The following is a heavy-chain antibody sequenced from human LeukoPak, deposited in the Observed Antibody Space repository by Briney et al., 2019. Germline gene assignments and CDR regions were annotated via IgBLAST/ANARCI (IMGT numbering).Heavy chain of an antibody. Sequence: PSETLSLTCSVSGGSISTYYWSWIRQPAGKGLEWIAQIHTSGRTDFNPSLKSRVSISMDTPNNQFSLMINSVTAADTAIYYCAGRGLTTGWTFDYWGQGTQVTVSS. CDR1: GGSISTYY. J-gene: IGHJ4*01. V-gene: IGHV4-4*07. CDR3: AGRGLTTGWTFDY. D-gene: IGHD6-19*01. CDR2: IHTSGRT.